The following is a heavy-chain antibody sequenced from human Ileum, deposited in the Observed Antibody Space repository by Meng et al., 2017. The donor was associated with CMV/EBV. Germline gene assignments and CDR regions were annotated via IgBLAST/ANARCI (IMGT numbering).Heavy chain of an antibody. D-gene: IGHD3-22*01. CDR3: RAGHYPAE. Sequence: GGSLRLSCATSGFTFSDFWMNWVRQAPRRGLEWVANIKSDGSEKYYVDSVKGRFTISRDNAKNSLFLQMNSLRVEDTGIYYCRAGHYPAEWGRGTLVTVSS. V-gene: IGHV3-7*01. J-gene: IGHJ4*01. CDR1: GFTFSDFW. CDR2: IKSDGSEK.